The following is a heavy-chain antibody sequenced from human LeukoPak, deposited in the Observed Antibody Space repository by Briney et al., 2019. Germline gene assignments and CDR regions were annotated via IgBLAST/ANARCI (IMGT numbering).Heavy chain of an antibody. CDR2: VSAGNKS. Sequence: VASVKVSCKTSGYIFTIHHIHWMRQAPGQRLEWLGWVSAGNKSEYSQKFQGRIIITRDTSASTAYMELSSLRSEDTAVYYCARERYCSGGNCFVTYYYGMDVWGQGTTVTVSS. V-gene: IGHV1-3*01. CDR1: GYIFTIHH. CDR3: ARERYCSGGNCFVTYYYGMDV. J-gene: IGHJ6*02. D-gene: IGHD2-15*01.